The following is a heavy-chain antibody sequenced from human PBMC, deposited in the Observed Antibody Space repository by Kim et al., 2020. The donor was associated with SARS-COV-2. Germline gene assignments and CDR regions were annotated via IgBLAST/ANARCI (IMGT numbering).Heavy chain of an antibody. J-gene: IGHJ6*02. CDR3: ARDMVRGVIIISYYYYGMDV. V-gene: IGHV1-69*13. D-gene: IGHD3-10*01. CDR1: GGTFSSYA. CDR2: IIPIFGTA. Sequence: SVKVSCKASGGTFSSYAISWVRQAPGQGLEWMGGIIPIFGTANYAQKFQGRVTITADESTSTAYMELSSLRSEDTAVYYCARDMVRGVIIISYYYYGMDVWGQGTTVTVSS.